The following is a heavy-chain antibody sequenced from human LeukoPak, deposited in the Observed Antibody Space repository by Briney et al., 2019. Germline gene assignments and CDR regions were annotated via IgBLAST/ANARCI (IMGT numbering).Heavy chain of an antibody. J-gene: IGHJ4*02. CDR1: GFTFSSSW. CDR2: IKQDGSDK. D-gene: IGHD2-15*01. Sequence: PGGSLGLSCAASGFTFSSSWMSWVRQAPGKGLEWVANIKQDGSDKYYVDSVKGRFTISRDNAKNSLYLQMNSLRAEDTAVYYSARSLGYCSAGSCFPFDYSGQGTLVTVPS. CDR3: ARSLGYCSAGSCFPFDY. V-gene: IGHV3-7*05.